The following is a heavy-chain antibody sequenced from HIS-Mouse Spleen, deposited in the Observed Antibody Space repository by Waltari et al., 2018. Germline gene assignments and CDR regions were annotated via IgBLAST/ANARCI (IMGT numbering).Heavy chain of an antibody. CDR2: IYYSGST. CDR1: GGSISSSSYY. V-gene: IGHV4-39*07. Sequence: QLQLQESGPGLVTPSETLSLTCTGPGGSISSSSYYWGWIRQPPGKGLEWIGSIYYSGSTYYNPSLKSRVTISVDTSKNQFSLKLSSVTAADTAVYYCARLTAAGTYWGQGTLVTVSS. D-gene: IGHD6-13*01. J-gene: IGHJ4*02. CDR3: ARLTAAGTY.